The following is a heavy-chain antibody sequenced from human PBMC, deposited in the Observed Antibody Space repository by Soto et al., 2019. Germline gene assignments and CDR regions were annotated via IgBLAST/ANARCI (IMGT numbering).Heavy chain of an antibody. CDR2: IYYSGNT. D-gene: IGHD1-1*01. CDR1: GGSVRSGDYY. Sequence: PSETLSLTCSVSGGSVRSGDYYWSLIRQPPGKGLEWIGYIYYSGNTYYKPSLTSRVTISVEMSKNKFSLNLSYVTAADTAVYYCASVTRNLEPTLCFHPWGQVTLATVSS. CDR3: ASVTRNLEPTLCFHP. J-gene: IGHJ5*02. V-gene: IGHV4-30-4*01.